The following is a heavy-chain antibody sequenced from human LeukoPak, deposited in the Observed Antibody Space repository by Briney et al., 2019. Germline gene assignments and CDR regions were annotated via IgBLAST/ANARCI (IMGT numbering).Heavy chain of an antibody. CDR3: ARRIAAAEMIDY. V-gene: IGHV5-51*01. Sequence: GKSLKISCKGSGYSFTSYWIGWVRQMPGKGLEWMGIISPGDSGTRYSPSLQGQVTISADKSISTAYLQWSSLKASDTAMYYCARRIAAAEMIDYWGQGTLVTVSS. D-gene: IGHD6-13*01. J-gene: IGHJ4*02. CDR1: GYSFTSYW. CDR2: ISPGDSGT.